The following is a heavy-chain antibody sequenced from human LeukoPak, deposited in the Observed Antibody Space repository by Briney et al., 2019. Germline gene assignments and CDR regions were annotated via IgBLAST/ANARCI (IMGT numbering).Heavy chain of an antibody. Sequence: GSLRLSCAAFRFTFRRYNINWVRQPPGKGLEWIGEINHSGSTNYNPSLKSRVTISVDTSKNQFSLKLSSVTAADTAVYYCARGVSSSWYGVDYWGQGTLVTVSS. J-gene: IGHJ4*02. CDR1: RFTFRRYN. V-gene: IGHV4-34*01. CDR3: ARGVSSSWYGVDY. CDR2: INHSGST. D-gene: IGHD6-13*01.